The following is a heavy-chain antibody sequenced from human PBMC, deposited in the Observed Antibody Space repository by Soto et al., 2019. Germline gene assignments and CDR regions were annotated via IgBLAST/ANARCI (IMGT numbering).Heavy chain of an antibody. CDR2: IDPSDSQT. J-gene: IGHJ4*02. V-gene: IGHV5-10-1*01. D-gene: IGHD3-22*01. Sequence: PGECLKISCKGSGYSFAGYWITWVRQKPGKGLQWMGRIDPSDSQTYYSPSFRGHVTISVTKSITTVFLQWSSLRASDTAMYYCARQIYDSDTGPNLQHYFDSWGQGTPVTVSS. CDR1: GYSFAGYW. CDR3: ARQIYDSDTGPNLQHYFDS.